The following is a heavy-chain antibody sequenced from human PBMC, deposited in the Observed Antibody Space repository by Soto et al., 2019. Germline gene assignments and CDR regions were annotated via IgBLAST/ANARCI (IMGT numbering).Heavy chain of an antibody. CDR3: AKDTFDI. Sequence: EVQLLESGGGLVQPGGSLRLSCAVSGLTFSNYAMSWVRQAPGQGLEWVSAISGSGSATFYADSVKGRFTISRDNAQNTLYLHMNSLRADDTALYYCAKDTFDIWGQGTMVTVSS. V-gene: IGHV3-23*01. J-gene: IGHJ3*02. CDR1: GLTFSNYA. CDR2: ISGSGSAT.